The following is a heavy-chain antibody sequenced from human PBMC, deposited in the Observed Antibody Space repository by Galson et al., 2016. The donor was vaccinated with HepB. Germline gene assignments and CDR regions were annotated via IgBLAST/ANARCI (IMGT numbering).Heavy chain of an antibody. J-gene: IGHJ3*02. CDR1: RFTLTTYA. V-gene: IGHV3-33*01. CDR2: IWFDGINK. CDR3: ARSPPPATPTAGSLDI. Sequence: SLRLSCATSRFTLTTYAIHWVRQAPGKGLEWLAVIWFDGINKFYADSVKGRFTISRADSKNTVYLQMNSLGVEDTAVYYCARSPPPATPTAGSLDIWGQGTVLTVSS.